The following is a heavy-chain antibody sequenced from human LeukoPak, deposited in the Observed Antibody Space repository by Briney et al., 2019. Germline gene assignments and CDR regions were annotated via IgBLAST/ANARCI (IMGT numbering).Heavy chain of an antibody. CDR3: ARDLLSYDSSGYYLNDY. J-gene: IGHJ4*02. CDR1: GYTFTSYA. D-gene: IGHD3-22*01. Sequence: ASVKVSCKASGYTFTSYAMNWVRQAPGQGLEWMGWINTNTGNPTYAQGFTGRFVFSLDTSVSTAYLQISSLKAEDTAVYYCARDLLSYDSSGYYLNDYWGQGTLVTVSS. V-gene: IGHV7-4-1*02. CDR2: INTNTGNP.